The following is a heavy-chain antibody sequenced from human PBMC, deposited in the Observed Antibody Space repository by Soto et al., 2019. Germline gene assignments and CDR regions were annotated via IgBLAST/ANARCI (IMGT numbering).Heavy chain of an antibody. J-gene: IGHJ6*02. Sequence: PGGSLRLSCAASGFTFSSYWMHWVRQGPGKGLVWVSRINSDGSSTSNADSVKGRFTISRDNAKNTLYLQMNSLRAEDTAVYYCARVGVDTAMVDGGYYYYGMDVWGQGTTVTVS. CDR1: GFTFSSYW. V-gene: IGHV3-74*01. CDR3: ARVGVDTAMVDGGYYYYGMDV. D-gene: IGHD5-18*01. CDR2: INSDGSST.